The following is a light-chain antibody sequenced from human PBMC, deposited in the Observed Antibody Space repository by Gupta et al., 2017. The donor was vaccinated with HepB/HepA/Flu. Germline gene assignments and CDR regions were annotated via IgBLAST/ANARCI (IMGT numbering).Light chain of an antibody. CDR2: LGS. CDR1: QSLLHSNGYNY. J-gene: IGKJ2*01. CDR3: MQALQTSYT. V-gene: IGKV2-28*01. Sequence: TAMTQSHLSLPGAPGDPASISCRSSQSLLHSNGYNYLDWYLQKPGQSPQLLIYLGSNRASGVPDRFSGSGSGTDFTLKISRVEAEDVGVYYCMQALQTSYTFGQGTKLEIK.